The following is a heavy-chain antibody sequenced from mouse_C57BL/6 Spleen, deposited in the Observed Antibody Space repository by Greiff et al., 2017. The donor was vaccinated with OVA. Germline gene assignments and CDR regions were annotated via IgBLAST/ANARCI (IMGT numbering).Heavy chain of an antibody. Sequence: EVQLVESGPGLVKPSQSLSLTCSVTGYSITSGYYWNWIRQFPGNKLEWMGYISYDGSNNYNPSLKNRISITRDTSKNPFFLKLNSVTTEDTATYYCARDPYWDYAMDYWGQGTSVTVSS. D-gene: IGHD4-1*01. V-gene: IGHV3-6*01. J-gene: IGHJ4*01. CDR2: ISYDGSN. CDR1: GYSITSGYY. CDR3: ARDPYWDYAMDY.